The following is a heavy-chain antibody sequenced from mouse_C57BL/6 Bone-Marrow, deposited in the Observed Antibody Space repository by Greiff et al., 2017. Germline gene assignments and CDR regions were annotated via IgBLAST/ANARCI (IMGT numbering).Heavy chain of an antibody. D-gene: IGHD2-4*01. V-gene: IGHV1-50*01. CDR3: ARSYDYDAGGY. Sequence: QVQLQQPGAELVKPGASVKLSCKASGYTFTSYWMQWVKQRPGQGLEWLGEIDPSDSYTNYTQKFKGKATLTVDTSSSPAYMQLSSLTSEDSAVYYCARSYDYDAGGYWGQGTLGTVSA. CDR1: GYTFTSYW. J-gene: IGHJ3*01. CDR2: IDPSDSYT.